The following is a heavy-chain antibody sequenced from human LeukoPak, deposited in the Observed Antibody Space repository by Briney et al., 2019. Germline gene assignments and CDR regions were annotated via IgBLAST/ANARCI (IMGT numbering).Heavy chain of an antibody. V-gene: IGHV4-39*01. CDR1: GGSISSSSYY. D-gene: IGHD2-2*01. Sequence: PSETLSLTCTVSGGSISSSSYYWGWIRQPPGKGLEWIGSIYYSGSTYYNPSLKSRVTISVDTSKNQFSLKLSSVTAADTAVYYCARIGYCSSTSCFHYYYYYMDVWGKGTTVTISS. CDR3: ARIGYCSSTSCFHYYYYYMDV. J-gene: IGHJ6*03. CDR2: IYYSGST.